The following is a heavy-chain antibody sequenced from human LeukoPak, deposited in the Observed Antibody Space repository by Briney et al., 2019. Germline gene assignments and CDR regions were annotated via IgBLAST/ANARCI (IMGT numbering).Heavy chain of an antibody. J-gene: IGHJ4*02. CDR2: INSDGSST. Sequence: GGSLRLSCAASGFTLSSYWMHWVRQAPGKGLVWVSRINSDGSSTSYADSVKGRFTISRDNAKNTLYLQMNSLRAEDTAVYYCARDFGDYGVLDNWGQGTLVTVSS. CDR1: GFTLSSYW. V-gene: IGHV3-74*01. D-gene: IGHD4-17*01. CDR3: ARDFGDYGVLDN.